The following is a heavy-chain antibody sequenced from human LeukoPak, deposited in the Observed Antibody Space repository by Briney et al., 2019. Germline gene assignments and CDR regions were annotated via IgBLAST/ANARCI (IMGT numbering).Heavy chain of an antibody. J-gene: IGHJ4*02. CDR3: AKDYGDYEHFDY. Sequence: LSGGSLRLSCAASGFTFDDYAMHWVRQAPGKGLEWVSGISWNSGSIGYADSVKGRFTISRDNAKNSLYLQMNSLRAEDTALYYCAKDYGDYEHFDYWGQGTLVTVSS. CDR1: GFTFDDYA. CDR2: ISWNSGSI. D-gene: IGHD4-17*01. V-gene: IGHV3-9*01.